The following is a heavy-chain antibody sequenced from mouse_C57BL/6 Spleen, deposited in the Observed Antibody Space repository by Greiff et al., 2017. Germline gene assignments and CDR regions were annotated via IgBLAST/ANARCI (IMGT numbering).Heavy chain of an antibody. CDR3: ARRLLRYFDV. Sequence: QVQLQQPGAELVKPGASVKLSCKASGYTFTSYWMQWVKQRPGQGLEWIGEIDPSDSYTNYHQKFKGKATLTVDTSSSTAYMQLSSLTSEDSAVYYCARRLLRYFDVWGTGTTVTVSS. J-gene: IGHJ1*03. V-gene: IGHV1-50*01. D-gene: IGHD2-3*01. CDR1: GYTFTSYW. CDR2: IDPSDSYT.